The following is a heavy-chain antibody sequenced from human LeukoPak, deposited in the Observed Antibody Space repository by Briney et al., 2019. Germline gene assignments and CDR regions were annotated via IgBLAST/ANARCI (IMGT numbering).Heavy chain of an antibody. CDR2: ISGSGEST. D-gene: IGHD3-3*01. V-gene: IGHV3-23*01. CDR1: GFTFSTYA. Sequence: GGSLRLSCAASGFTFSTYAMSWVRQAPGKGLEWVSAISGSGESTYYAGSMKGRFTISRDNSKNTLYLQMNSLRAEDTAVYYCAKDAKRNYDFWDRFDYWGQGTLVTVSS. J-gene: IGHJ4*02. CDR3: AKDAKRNYDFWDRFDY.